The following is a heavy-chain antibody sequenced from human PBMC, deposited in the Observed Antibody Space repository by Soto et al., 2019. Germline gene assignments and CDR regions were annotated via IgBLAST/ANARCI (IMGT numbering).Heavy chain of an antibody. V-gene: IGHV1-24*01. CDR1: GYGLTELS. D-gene: IGHD3-22*01. J-gene: IGHJ3*02. CDR3: PTTGPRYYYHSSGRDAFDI. Sequence: AAVKGSCKVCGYGLTELSMDCVREAPGRGREGMGGFEAEDGGRMYAQKVKGRVTMTEDRCADTAYMELSRLRSADTPVYYCPTTGPRYYYHSSGRDAFDIWGQGTRATAS. CDR2: FEAEDGGR.